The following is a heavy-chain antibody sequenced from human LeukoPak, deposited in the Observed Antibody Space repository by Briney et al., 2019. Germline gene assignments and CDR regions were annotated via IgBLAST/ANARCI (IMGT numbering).Heavy chain of an antibody. CDR3: AKGGFCSGGRCPTAEVRFDY. V-gene: IGHV3-30*18. Sequence: PGGSLRLSCAASGFTFSSYGMHWVRQAPGKGLEWVAVISYDGSNKYYADSVKGRFTISRDNSKNTLYLQMNSLRAEDTAVYYCAKGGFCSGGRCPTAEVRFDYWGQGTLVTVSS. CDR2: ISYDGSNK. J-gene: IGHJ4*02. D-gene: IGHD2-15*01. CDR1: GFTFSSYG.